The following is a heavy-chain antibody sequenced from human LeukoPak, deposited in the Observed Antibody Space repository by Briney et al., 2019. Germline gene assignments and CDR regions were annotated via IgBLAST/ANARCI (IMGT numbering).Heavy chain of an antibody. CDR1: GGSISSYY. V-gene: IGHV4-59*01. Sequence: SETLSLTCTVSGGSISSYYWSWIRQPPGKGLEWIGYIYYSGSTNYNPSLKSRVTISVDTSKNQFSLKLSSVTAADTAVYYCAGDYYDSSGYYSSWGQGTLVTVSS. D-gene: IGHD3-22*01. CDR2: IYYSGST. CDR3: AGDYYDSSGYYSS. J-gene: IGHJ5*02.